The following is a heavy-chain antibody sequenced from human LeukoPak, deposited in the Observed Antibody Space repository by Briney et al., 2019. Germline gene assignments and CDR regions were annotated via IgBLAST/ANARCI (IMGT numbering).Heavy chain of an antibody. Sequence: ASVKVSCKVSGYTLTELSMHWVRQAPGKGLEWMGGFDPEDGETIYAQKFQGRVTMTEDTSTDTAYMELSSLRSEDTAVYYCATVAGGFGELLYWGQGTLVTVSS. CDR3: ATVAGGFGELLY. CDR1: GYTLTELS. J-gene: IGHJ4*02. CDR2: FDPEDGET. D-gene: IGHD3-10*01. V-gene: IGHV1-24*01.